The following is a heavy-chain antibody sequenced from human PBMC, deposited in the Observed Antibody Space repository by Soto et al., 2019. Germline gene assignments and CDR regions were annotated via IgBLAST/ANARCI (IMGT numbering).Heavy chain of an antibody. CDR3: ATSYCSGGSCSDGMDV. D-gene: IGHD2-15*01. J-gene: IGHJ6*02. CDR2: FDPEDGET. CDR1: GYTLTELS. Sequence: ASVKVSCKVSGYTLTELSMHWVRQAPGKGLEWMGGFDPEDGETIYAQKFQGRVTMTEDTSTDTAYMELSSLRSEDTAVYYCATSYCSGGSCSDGMDVWSQGPTVTVSS. V-gene: IGHV1-24*01.